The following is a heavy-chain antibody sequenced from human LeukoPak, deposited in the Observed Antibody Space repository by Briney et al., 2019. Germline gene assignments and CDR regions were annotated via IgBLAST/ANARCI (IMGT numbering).Heavy chain of an antibody. J-gene: IGHJ6*03. Sequence: GASVKVSCKASGYTFSGSYIHWVRQAPGQGLEWMGRINPNSGDTNYAQKFQGRVTMTRDTSISTAYMELSSLTSDDTAVYFCARRAEHCNNGVCFTDYYMDVWGKGTTVTVSS. CDR2: INPNSGDT. CDR3: ARRAEHCNNGVCFTDYYMDV. D-gene: IGHD2-8*01. V-gene: IGHV1-2*06. CDR1: GYTFSGSY.